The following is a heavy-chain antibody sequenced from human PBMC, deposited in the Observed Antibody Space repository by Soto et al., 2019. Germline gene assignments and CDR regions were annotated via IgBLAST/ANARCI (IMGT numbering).Heavy chain of an antibody. V-gene: IGHV1-18*04. Sequence: GASVKVSCKASGYTFTSYGISWVRQAPGQGLEWMGWISAYNGNTNYAQKLQGRVTMTTDTSTSTAYMELRSLRSDDTAVYYCAREXRSGSYYLNYYYYGMDVWGQGTTVTVSS. J-gene: IGHJ6*02. CDR1: GYTFTSYG. D-gene: IGHD3-10*01. CDR3: AREXRSGSYYLNYYYYGMDV. CDR2: ISAYNGNT.